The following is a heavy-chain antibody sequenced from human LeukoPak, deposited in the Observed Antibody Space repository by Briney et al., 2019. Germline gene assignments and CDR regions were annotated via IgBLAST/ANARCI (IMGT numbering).Heavy chain of an antibody. CDR1: GGSISSYY. CDR2: IYYSGST. V-gene: IGHV4-59*01. Sequence: SETLSLTCTVSGGSISSYYWSWIRQPPGKGLEWIGCIYYSGSTNYNPSLKSRVTILVDTSKNQFSLKLSSVTAADTAVYYCARVGTVTTRPYYYYMDVWGKGTTVTVSS. J-gene: IGHJ6*03. D-gene: IGHD4-17*01. CDR3: ARVGTVTTRPYYYYMDV.